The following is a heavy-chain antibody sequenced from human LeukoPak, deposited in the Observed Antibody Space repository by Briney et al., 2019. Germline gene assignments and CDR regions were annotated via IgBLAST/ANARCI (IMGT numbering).Heavy chain of an antibody. CDR2: VYYSGST. Sequence: SETLSLTCTVSGGSISSYYWQWIRQPPGNRLELIGYVYYSGSTDYNPSLKSRVTISVDTSKNQFSLRLTSVTAADTAVYYCARGEPRIARPGAPPFDLWGRGTLVTVSS. CDR3: ARGEPRIARPGAPPFDL. CDR1: GGSISSYY. D-gene: IGHD6-13*01. V-gene: IGHV4-59*01. J-gene: IGHJ2*01.